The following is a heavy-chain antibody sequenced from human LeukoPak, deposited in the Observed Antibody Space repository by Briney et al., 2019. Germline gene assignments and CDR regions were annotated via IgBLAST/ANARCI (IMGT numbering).Heavy chain of an antibody. D-gene: IGHD6-13*01. CDR2: INHSGST. CDR1: GGSFSGYY. V-gene: IGHV4-34*01. Sequence: SETLSLTCAVYGGSFSGYYWSWIRQPPGKGLEWIGEINHSGSTNYNPSLKSRVTISVDTSKNQFSLKLSSVTAADTAVYYCARLGIAAAGRRVYYYYYYMDVWGKGTTVTISS. CDR3: ARLGIAAAGRRVYYYYYYMDV. J-gene: IGHJ6*03.